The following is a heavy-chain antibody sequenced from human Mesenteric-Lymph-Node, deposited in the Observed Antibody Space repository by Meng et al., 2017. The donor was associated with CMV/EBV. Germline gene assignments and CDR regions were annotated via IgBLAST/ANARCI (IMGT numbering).Heavy chain of an antibody. CDR3: ASDIAARPPPIDY. V-gene: IGHV3-48*04. Sequence: GESLKISCAASGFTFSSYGMHWVRQAPGKGLEWVSYISSSSSTIYYADSVKGRFTISRDNAKNSLYLQMNSLRAEDTAVYYCASDIAARPPPIDYWGQGTLVTVSS. D-gene: IGHD6-6*01. J-gene: IGHJ4*02. CDR2: ISSSSSTI. CDR1: GFTFSSYG.